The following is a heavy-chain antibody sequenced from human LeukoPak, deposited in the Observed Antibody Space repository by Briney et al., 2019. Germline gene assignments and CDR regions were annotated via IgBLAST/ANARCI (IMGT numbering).Heavy chain of an antibody. CDR2: MHSSGTT. Sequence: SETLSLTCTVSGGSISSDYWSWIRQPAGKGLEWIGRMHSSGTTNYNPSLQSRVSISMDTSKNQFSLKLSSVTAADTAVYFCARNTHYYDRTGITGMYVCDMWGRGTMVTVSS. CDR3: ARNTHYYDRTGITGMYVCDM. D-gene: IGHD3-22*01. J-gene: IGHJ3*02. V-gene: IGHV4-4*07. CDR1: GGSISSDY.